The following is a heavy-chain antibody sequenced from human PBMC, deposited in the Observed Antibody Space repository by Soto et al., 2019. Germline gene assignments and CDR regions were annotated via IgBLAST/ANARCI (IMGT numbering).Heavy chain of an antibody. CDR1: GFTFSNYV. V-gene: IGHV3-30-3*01. CDR3: AREVSSYGMDV. J-gene: IGHJ6*02. CDR2: ISYDGNTK. Sequence: GVSLRLSCAASGFTFSNYVMHWVRQAPGKGLEWVAVISYDGNTKYYADSVKGRFTISRDNSKNTLYLQMNSLRAEATALYFCAREVSSYGMDVWGQGTTVTVSS.